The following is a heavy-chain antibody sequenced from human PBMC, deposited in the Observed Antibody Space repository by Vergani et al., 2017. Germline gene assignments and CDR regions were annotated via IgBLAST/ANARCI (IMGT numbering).Heavy chain of an antibody. D-gene: IGHD6-13*01. CDR3: ARRDSSWPALDY. V-gene: IGHV3-23*01. Sequence: EVQLLESGGGLVQPGGSLRLSCEASGFSFPGYAMSWVRQAPGKGLEWVSSVSGSSATPYYADSVKGRFTISRENAKNSLYLQMNGLRAGDTAVYYCARRDSSWPALDYWGQGTLVTVSS. CDR1: GFSFPGYA. CDR2: VSGSSATP. J-gene: IGHJ4*02.